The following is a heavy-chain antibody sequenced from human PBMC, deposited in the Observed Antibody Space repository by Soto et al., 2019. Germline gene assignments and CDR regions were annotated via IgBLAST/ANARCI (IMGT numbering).Heavy chain of an antibody. CDR1: GFTFSSHA. CDR2: ISYDGSKE. D-gene: IGHD1-26*01. V-gene: IGHV3-30*03. CDR3: ATDEGVGATLGLPAASQY. Sequence: QVQVLESGGGVVQPGRSLRLSCAASGFTFSSHAMHWVRQAPGKGLDWVAIISYDGSKEFYGDSVKGRFTISRDNSKNTLYLQMNSLRLEDTALYYCATDEGVGATLGLPAASQYWGQGILVTVSS. J-gene: IGHJ4*02.